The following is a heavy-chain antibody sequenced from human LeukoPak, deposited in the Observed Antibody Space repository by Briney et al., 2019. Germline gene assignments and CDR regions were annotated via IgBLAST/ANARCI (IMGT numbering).Heavy chain of an antibody. D-gene: IGHD6-19*01. CDR1: GFTVSSNY. J-gene: IGHJ4*02. CDR3: ARVKGIGSAWYRPYFDY. Sequence: HPGGSLRLSCAASGFTVSSNYMSWVRQAPGKGLEWVSVIYSGGSTYYADSVKGRFTISRHNSKNTLYLQMNSLRDEDTAVYYCARVKGIGSAWYRPYFDYWGQGTLVTVSS. CDR2: IYSGGST. V-gene: IGHV3-53*04.